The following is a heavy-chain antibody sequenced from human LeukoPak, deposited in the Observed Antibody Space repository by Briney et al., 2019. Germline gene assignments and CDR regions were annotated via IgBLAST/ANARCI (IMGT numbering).Heavy chain of an antibody. D-gene: IGHD6-19*01. CDR2: INPSGGST. CDR3: ARTGDSSGWYAWFDP. J-gene: IGHJ5*02. CDR1: GYTFTSYY. Sequence: GASVKVSCKASGYTFTSYYTHWVRQAPGQGLEWMGIINPSGGSTSYAQKFQGRVTMTRDTSTSTVYMELSSLRSEDTAVYYCARTGDSSGWYAWFDPWGQGTLVTVSS. V-gene: IGHV1-46*01.